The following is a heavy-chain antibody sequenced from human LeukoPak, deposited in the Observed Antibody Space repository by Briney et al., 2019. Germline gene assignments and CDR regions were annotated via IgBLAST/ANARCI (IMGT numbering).Heavy chain of an antibody. CDR1: GFTFTDYY. J-gene: IGHJ4*02. CDR2: ISRGGNSI. CDR3: ARDQYLDY. V-gene: IGHV3-11*01. Sequence: GGSLRHSCAASGFTFTDYYMSWIRQAPGKGLEWVSSISRGGNSIYYADSVKGRFTISRDNAKNSLYLQMNSLRAEDTAVYYCARDQYLDYRGQGTLVTVSS.